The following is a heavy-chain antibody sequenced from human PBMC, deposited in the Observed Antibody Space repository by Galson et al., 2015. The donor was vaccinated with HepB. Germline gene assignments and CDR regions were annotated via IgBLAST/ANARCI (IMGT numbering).Heavy chain of an antibody. CDR1: GASIGRPY. V-gene: IGHV4-59*11. CDR3: ARDVSAWIIDTYYHYGLDV. CDR2: VYDSGKT. J-gene: IGHJ6*02. Sequence: ETLSLTCTFSGASIGRPYWTWIRQTPGKGLEWIGHVYDSGKTNYNPSLKSRVSISLDKSKNSFSLRLRSVTAADTAVYYCARDVSAWIIDTYYHYGLDVWGPGTTVTVSS. D-gene: IGHD3-10*01.